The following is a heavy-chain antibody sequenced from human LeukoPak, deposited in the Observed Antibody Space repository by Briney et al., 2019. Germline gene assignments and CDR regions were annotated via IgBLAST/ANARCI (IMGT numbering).Heavy chain of an antibody. CDR1: GFTFSSYG. J-gene: IGHJ4*02. Sequence: PGGSLRLSCAASGFTFSSYGMHWVRQAPGKGLEWVAVISYDGSNKYYADSVKGRFTISRDNSKNTLYLQMNSLRAEDTAVYYCAKDFVYGSGVVDYWGQGTLVTVSS. CDR3: AKDFVYGSGVVDY. V-gene: IGHV3-30*18. D-gene: IGHD3-10*01. CDR2: ISYDGSNK.